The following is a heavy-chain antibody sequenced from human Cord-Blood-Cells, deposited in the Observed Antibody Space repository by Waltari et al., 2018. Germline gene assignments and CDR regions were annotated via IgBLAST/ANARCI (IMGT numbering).Heavy chain of an antibody. CDR2: INHSGST. Sequence: QVQLQQWGARLLKPSETLSLTCAVYGGSFSGYYWSCSRQPPGKGLEWIGEINHSGSTNNSPSLKSRVTISVDTSKHQFSLKRSSVTAADTAVYYCARGLTSGYYDSSGYYYWGQGTLVTVSS. J-gene: IGHJ4*02. V-gene: IGHV4-34*01. CDR3: ARGLTSGYYDSSGYYY. D-gene: IGHD3-22*01. CDR1: GGSFSGYY.